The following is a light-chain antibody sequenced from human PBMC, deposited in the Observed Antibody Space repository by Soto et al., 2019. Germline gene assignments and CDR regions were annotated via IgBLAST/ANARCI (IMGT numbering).Light chain of an antibody. CDR1: QSMNSY. V-gene: IGKV1-39*01. Sequence: DIQMTQSPSSLSASVGDRVTISCRASQSMNSYLNWYQQKPGKAPQLLIFAASNLQSGVSSRFSGSGSGTNFTLTISNLQPEDFATYSCQQTYDPPRTFGQGTKVEIK. J-gene: IGKJ1*01. CDR3: QQTYDPPRT. CDR2: AAS.